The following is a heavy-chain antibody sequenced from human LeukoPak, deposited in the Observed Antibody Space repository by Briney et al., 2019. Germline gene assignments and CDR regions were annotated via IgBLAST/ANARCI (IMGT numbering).Heavy chain of an antibody. Sequence: PGGSLRLSCAASGFTFDDYAMRWVRQAPGKGLEWVSGISWNSGSIGYADSVKGRFTISRDNAKNSLYLQMNSLRAEDTALYYCAKDSIAAAEDAFDIWSQGTMVTVSS. CDR3: AKDSIAAAEDAFDI. D-gene: IGHD6-13*01. CDR2: ISWNSGSI. V-gene: IGHV3-9*01. CDR1: GFTFDDYA. J-gene: IGHJ3*02.